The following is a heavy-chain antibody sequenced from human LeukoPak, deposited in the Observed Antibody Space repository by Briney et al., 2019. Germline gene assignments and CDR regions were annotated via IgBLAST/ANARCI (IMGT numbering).Heavy chain of an antibody. CDR2: INPNTGGT. CDR3: ARGGPYCAGGSCLDYFYYGLDV. J-gene: IGHJ6*02. D-gene: IGHD2-15*01. CDR1: GYTFTVYY. V-gene: IGHV1-2*02. Sequence: ASVKVSCKASGYTFTVYYMHWVRLAPGQRLEWMGWINPNTGGTNYALKFQGRVTMTRDTSTSTAFMELIRLRSDDTAVYYCARGGPYCAGGSCLDYFYYGLDVWGQGTTITVSS.